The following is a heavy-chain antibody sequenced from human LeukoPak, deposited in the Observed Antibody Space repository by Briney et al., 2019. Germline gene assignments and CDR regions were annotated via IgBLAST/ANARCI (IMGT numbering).Heavy chain of an antibody. Sequence: HPGGSLRLSCAASGFSFSSYWMHWVRQAPGKGLVWVSRIKTDGSSATYADSVKGRFTISRDNAKNTLYLQMNSLRAEDTAVYYCARDPPSFQHWGQGTLVTVSS. CDR1: GFSFSSYW. CDR2: IKTDGSSA. V-gene: IGHV3-74*01. J-gene: IGHJ1*01. CDR3: ARDPPSFQH.